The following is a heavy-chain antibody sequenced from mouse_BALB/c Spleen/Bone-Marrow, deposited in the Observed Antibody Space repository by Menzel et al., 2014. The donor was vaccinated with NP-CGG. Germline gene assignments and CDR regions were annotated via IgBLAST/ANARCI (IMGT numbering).Heavy chain of an antibody. J-gene: IGHJ2*01. CDR3: ARWGGTPYFDY. V-gene: IGHV1-14*01. D-gene: IGHD4-1*01. Sequence: VQLKQSGPELVKPGASVKMSCKASGYTFTSYLIHLVKQKPGQGLEWIGYITPYNDDTKYNEKFKGKATLTSDKSSSTAYMELSSLTSEDSAVYYCARWGGTPYFDYWGQGPTLTVSS. CDR2: ITPYNDDT. CDR1: GYTFTSYL.